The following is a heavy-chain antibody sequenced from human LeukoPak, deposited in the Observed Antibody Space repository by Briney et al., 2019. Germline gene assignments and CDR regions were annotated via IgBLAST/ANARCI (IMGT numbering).Heavy chain of an antibody. V-gene: IGHV4-34*01. CDR1: GGSFSGYY. D-gene: IGHD3-22*01. J-gene: IGHJ6*02. Sequence: SETLSLTCAVYGGSFSGYYWSWIRQPPGKGLEWIGEINHSGSANYNPSLKSRVTISVDTSKNRFSLKLSSVTAADTAVYYCARGRFPSYYYDSSGYRTSIRVYYYYGMDVWGQGTTVTVSS. CDR2: INHSGSA. CDR3: ARGRFPSYYYDSSGYRTSIRVYYYYGMDV.